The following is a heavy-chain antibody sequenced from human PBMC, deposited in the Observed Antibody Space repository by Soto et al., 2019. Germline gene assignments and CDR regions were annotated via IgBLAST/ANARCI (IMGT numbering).Heavy chain of an antibody. V-gene: IGHV3-23*01. CDR2: ISGSGGST. D-gene: IGHD6-19*01. CDR3: AKDYSDSSGWYSAFDI. CDR1: GFTFSSYA. J-gene: IGHJ3*02. Sequence: PGGSLRLSCAASGFTFSSYAMSWVRQAPGKGLEWVSAISGSGGSTYYADSVKGRFTISRDNSKNTLYLQMNSLRAEDTAVYYCAKDYSDSSGWYSAFDIWGQGTMVTVSS.